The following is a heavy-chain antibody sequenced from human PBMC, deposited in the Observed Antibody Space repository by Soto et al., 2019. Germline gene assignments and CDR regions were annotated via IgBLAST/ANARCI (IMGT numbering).Heavy chain of an antibody. CDR1: GFTFSTYA. V-gene: IGHV3-23*01. CDR2: ISGSGDRT. CDR3: ARSRRWRSGNYSVDY. D-gene: IGHD3-10*01. Sequence: EVQLLESGGDLVQSGGSLRLSCVTSGFTFSTYAMSWVRQAPGKGLEWVSAISGSGDRTYHADSVKGRFTISRDKSKNTVSLQMNSLGAEDTAIYYCARSRRWRSGNYSVDYWGQGTLVTVSS. J-gene: IGHJ4*02.